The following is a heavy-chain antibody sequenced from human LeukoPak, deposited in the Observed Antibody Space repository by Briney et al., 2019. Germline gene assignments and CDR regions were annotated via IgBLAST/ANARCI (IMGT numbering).Heavy chain of an antibody. CDR1: GGTFSSYA. D-gene: IGHD3-22*01. CDR3: ASSVYYYDSSGHYYYYYGMDV. J-gene: IGHJ6*02. CDR2: IIPIFGTA. V-gene: IGHV1-69*13. Sequence: SVKVSCKASGGTFSSYAISWVRQAPGQGLEWMGGIIPIFGTANYAQKFQGRVTITADEFTSTAYMELSSLRSEDTAVYYCASSVYYYDSSGHYYYYYGMDVWGQGTTVTVSS.